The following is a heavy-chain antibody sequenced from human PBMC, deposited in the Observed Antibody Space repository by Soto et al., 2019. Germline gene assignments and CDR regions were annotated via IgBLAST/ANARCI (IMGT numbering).Heavy chain of an antibody. CDR2: ISYDGSNK. CDR3: AKSPSQGSGFDY. Sequence: GGSLRLSCAASGFTFSSYGMHWVRQAPGKGLEWVAVISYDGSNKYYADSVKGRFTISRDNSKNTLYLQMNSLRAEDTAVYYCAKSPSQGSGFDYWGQGTLVTVSS. CDR1: GFTFSSYG. D-gene: IGHD3-10*01. V-gene: IGHV3-30*18. J-gene: IGHJ4*02.